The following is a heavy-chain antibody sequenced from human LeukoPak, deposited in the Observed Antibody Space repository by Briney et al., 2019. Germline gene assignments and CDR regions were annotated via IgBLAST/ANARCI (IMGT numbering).Heavy chain of an antibody. D-gene: IGHD2-15*01. V-gene: IGHV3-11*05. CDR1: GFSFSDYY. Sequence: GGSLRLSCAGSGFSFSDYYMAWIRQTPGKGLQRVSFFDRGRDGKAHADSVKGRFTISRDNDKNSLYLPMNSLTAEDTAVYYCAREVGSSRAFDIWGQGTMVTVSS. CDR2: FDRGRDGK. CDR3: AREVGSSRAFDI. J-gene: IGHJ3*02.